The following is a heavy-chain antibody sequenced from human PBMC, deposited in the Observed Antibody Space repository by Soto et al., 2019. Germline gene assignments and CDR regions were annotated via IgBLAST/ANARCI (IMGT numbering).Heavy chain of an antibody. V-gene: IGHV3-11*06. Sequence: GGSLRLSGAVSGFTFGDSYISWIRQAPWKGLEWLSYISPGSRYPAYADSVKGRFTISRDNAKRSLYLQMMSLTAEDTAIYYCVRGGGGGLFDPRGHGTTVNVSS. J-gene: IGHJ5*02. CDR2: ISPGSRYP. CDR1: GFTFGDSY. D-gene: IGHD2-15*01. CDR3: VRGGGGGLFDP.